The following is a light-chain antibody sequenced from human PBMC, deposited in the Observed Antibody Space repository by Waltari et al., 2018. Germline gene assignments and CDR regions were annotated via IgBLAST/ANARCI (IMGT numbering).Light chain of an antibody. J-gene: IGKJ1*01. CDR3: QQYNNGPRT. Sequence: EIVLTQSPAPRSVSPGERATLSCRASQRVSNNLACSQQKDGQARRLLIDGASTWATGIPARFSGSWSGTEFTLTISSLQSEDFAVYDCQQYNNGPRTFGQGTKVEIK. CDR2: GAS. V-gene: IGKV3-15*01. CDR1: QRVSNN.